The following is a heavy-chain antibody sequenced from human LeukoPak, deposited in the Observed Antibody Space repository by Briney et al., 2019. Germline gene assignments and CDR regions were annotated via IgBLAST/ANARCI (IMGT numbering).Heavy chain of an antibody. D-gene: IGHD3-9*01. J-gene: IGHJ4*02. CDR3: AADDILTGYYVY. CDR1: GFTFTSSA. Sequence: GASVKVSCKASGFTFTSSAMQWVRQAHGQRLEWIGWIVVGSGNTNYAQKFQERVTITRDMSTSTAYMELSSLRSEDTAVYYCAADDILTGYYVYWGQGTLVTVSS. V-gene: IGHV1-58*02. CDR2: IVVGSGNT.